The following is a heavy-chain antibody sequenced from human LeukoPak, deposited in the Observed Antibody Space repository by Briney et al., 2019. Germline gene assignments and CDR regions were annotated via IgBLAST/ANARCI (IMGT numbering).Heavy chain of an antibody. V-gene: IGHV4-39*01. CDR2: INYSGSS. J-gene: IGHJ4*02. D-gene: IGHD3-22*01. CDR3: ARHVGSGSYFDY. Sequence: SETLSLTCTVSGGSISSSSYYWGWIRQPPGKGLEWIGSINYSGSSYYNPSLKSRVIISVDTSKNQFSLKLSSATAADTAVYYCARHVGSGSYFDYWGQGTLVTVSS. CDR1: GGSISSSSYY.